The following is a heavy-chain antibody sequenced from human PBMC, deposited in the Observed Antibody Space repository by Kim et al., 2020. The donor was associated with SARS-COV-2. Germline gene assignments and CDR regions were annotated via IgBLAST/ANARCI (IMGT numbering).Heavy chain of an antibody. CDR1: GGSISNRSYY. Sequence: SETLSLTCTVSGGSISNRSYYWGWIRQHPGKGLEWIGSIYYSGSTYYNPSLKSRVTISVDTSKNQFSLKLNSVTAADTAVYYCARHPAYCSGGSCYPPFDYWGQGTLVTVSS. J-gene: IGHJ4*02. D-gene: IGHD2-15*01. V-gene: IGHV4-39*01. CDR2: IYYSGST. CDR3: ARHPAYCSGGSCYPPFDY.